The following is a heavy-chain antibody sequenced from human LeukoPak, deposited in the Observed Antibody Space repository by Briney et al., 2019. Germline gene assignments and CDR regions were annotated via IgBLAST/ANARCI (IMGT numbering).Heavy chain of an antibody. V-gene: IGHV3-72*01. CDR1: GLTLSDHY. CDR2: IRNKANSYTT. Sequence: HPGGSLRLSCSALGLTLSDHYMDWVRQAPGKGLEWVGRIRNKANSYTTEYAASVKGRFTISRDDSKNSLYLQMNSLKTEDTAVYYCATNVDSSADWGQGTLVTVSS. D-gene: IGHD6-6*01. CDR3: ATNVDSSAD. J-gene: IGHJ4*02.